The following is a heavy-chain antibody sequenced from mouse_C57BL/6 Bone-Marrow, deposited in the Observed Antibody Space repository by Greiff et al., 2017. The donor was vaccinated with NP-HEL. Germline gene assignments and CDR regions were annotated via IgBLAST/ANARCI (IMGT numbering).Heavy chain of an antibody. V-gene: IGHV1-64*01. Sequence: VQLQQSGAELVKPGASVKLSCKASGYTFTSYWMHWVKQRPGQGLEWIGMIHPNSGSTNYNEKFKSKATLTVDKSSSTAYMQLSSLTSEDSAVYYCAIYDGYPYAMDYWGQGTSVTVSS. D-gene: IGHD2-3*01. CDR3: AIYDGYPYAMDY. CDR2: IHPNSGST. J-gene: IGHJ4*01. CDR1: GYTFTSYW.